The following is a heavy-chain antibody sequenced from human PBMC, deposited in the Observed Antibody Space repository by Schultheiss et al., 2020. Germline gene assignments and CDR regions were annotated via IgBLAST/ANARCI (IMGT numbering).Heavy chain of an antibody. CDR3: AKERPRDYYDSSGYYLYYFDY. CDR1: GFTFSSYA. V-gene: IGHV3-30*04. Sequence: SLKISCAASGFTFSSYAMHWVRQAPGKGLEWVAVISYDGSNKYYADSVKGRFTISRDNSKNTLYLQMNSLRAEDTAVYYCAKERPRDYYDSSGYYLYYFDYWGQGTLVTVSS. J-gene: IGHJ4*02. D-gene: IGHD3-22*01. CDR2: ISYDGSNK.